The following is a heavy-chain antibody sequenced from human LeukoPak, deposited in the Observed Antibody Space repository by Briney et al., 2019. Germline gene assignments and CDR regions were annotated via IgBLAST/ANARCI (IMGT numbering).Heavy chain of an antibody. CDR1: GYTFTSYD. Sequence: SVKVSCKASGYTFTSYDINWVRQATGQGLEWMGGIIPIFGTANYAQKFQGRVTITADESTSTAYMELSSLRSEDTAVYYCARDVRHRYCSSTSCYRGWFDPWGRGTLVTVSS. J-gene: IGHJ5*02. CDR2: IIPIFGTA. V-gene: IGHV1-69*13. CDR3: ARDVRHRYCSSTSCYRGWFDP. D-gene: IGHD2-2*01.